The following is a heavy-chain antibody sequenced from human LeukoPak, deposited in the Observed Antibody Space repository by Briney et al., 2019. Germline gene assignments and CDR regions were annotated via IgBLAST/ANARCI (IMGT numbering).Heavy chain of an antibody. Sequence: GGSLRLSCEASGFIFSSYVMGWVRQAPGKGLEWVSSISVGGGDTFTADSVKGRFTITRDNSKNTLYLQMNSLRAEDTAVYYCAKRFSTSSRYYGMDVWGQGTTVTVSS. D-gene: IGHD2-2*01. J-gene: IGHJ6*02. CDR2: ISVGGGDT. CDR1: GFIFSSYV. CDR3: AKRFSTSSRYYGMDV. V-gene: IGHV3-23*01.